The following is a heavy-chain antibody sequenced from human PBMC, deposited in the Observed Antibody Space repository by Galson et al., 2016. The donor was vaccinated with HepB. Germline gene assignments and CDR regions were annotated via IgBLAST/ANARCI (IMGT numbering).Heavy chain of an antibody. CDR1: GYTFTSYG. CDR3: AREHDIWTSYAFDI. V-gene: IGHV1-18*01. Sequence: SVKVSCKASGYTFTSYGISWVRQAPGQGLEWMGWISPYNGDTNYAQKLQGRVTVTTDTSASTAYMELRSLRSEDTAVYYCAREHDIWTSYAFDIWGQGTMITVSS. D-gene: IGHD3/OR15-3a*01. J-gene: IGHJ3*02. CDR2: ISPYNGDT.